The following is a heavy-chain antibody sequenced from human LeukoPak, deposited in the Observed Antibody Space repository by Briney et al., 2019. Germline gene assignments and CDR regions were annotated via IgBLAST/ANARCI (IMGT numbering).Heavy chain of an antibody. CDR1: GGTFSSYA. CDR3: AREGFYYGSGSYYLD. Sequence: ASVKVSCKASGGTFSSYAISWVRQAPGQGLEWMGWINPNSGGTNYAQKFQGRVTMTRDTSISTAYMELSRLRSDDTAVYYCAREGFYYGSGSYYLDWGQGTLVTVSS. CDR2: INPNSGGT. V-gene: IGHV1-2*02. J-gene: IGHJ4*02. D-gene: IGHD3-10*01.